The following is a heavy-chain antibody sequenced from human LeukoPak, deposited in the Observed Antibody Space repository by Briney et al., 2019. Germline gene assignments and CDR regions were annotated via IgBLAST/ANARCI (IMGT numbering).Heavy chain of an antibody. CDR3: AHRSIGDCGGDCYSPFDY. J-gene: IGHJ4*02. CDR1: GGSISTSSYY. CDR2: IYWDDDK. D-gene: IGHD2-21*02. V-gene: IGHV2-5*02. Sequence: TLSLTCTVSGGSISTSSYYWGWIRQPPGKALEWLALIYWDDDKRYSPSLKSRLTITKDTSKNQVVLTMTNMDPVDTATYYCAHRSIGDCGGDCYSPFDYWGQGTLVTVSS.